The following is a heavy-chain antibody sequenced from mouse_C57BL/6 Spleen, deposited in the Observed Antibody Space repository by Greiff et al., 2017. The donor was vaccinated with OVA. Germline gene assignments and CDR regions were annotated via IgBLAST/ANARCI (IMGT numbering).Heavy chain of an antibody. CDR3: ARGGGNYGYYFDY. CDR2: INPSTGGT. J-gene: IGHJ2*01. CDR1: GYSFTGYY. D-gene: IGHD2-1*01. Sequence: EVKLVESGPELVKPGASVKISCKASGYSFTGYYMNWVKQSPEKSLEWIGEINPSTGGTTYNQKFKAKATLTVDKSSSTAYMQLKSLTSEDSAVYYCARGGGNYGYYFDYWGQGTTLTVSS. V-gene: IGHV1-42*01.